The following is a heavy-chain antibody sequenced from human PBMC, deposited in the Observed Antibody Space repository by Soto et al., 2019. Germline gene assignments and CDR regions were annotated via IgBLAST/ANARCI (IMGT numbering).Heavy chain of an antibody. D-gene: IGHD6-13*01. J-gene: IGHJ5*02. CDR2: IIPLFGTT. CDR1: GGNFTNYG. Sequence: QVQLVQSGAELKKPGSSVKVSCKASGGNFTNYGISWVRQAPGQGLEWMGGIIPLFGTTNYAQKFRGRVTVTADESTSTAYMELNSLRSEDTAIYFCARARRTSWYNWFDPWGQGTLVTVSS. CDR3: ARARRTSWYNWFDP. V-gene: IGHV1-69*01.